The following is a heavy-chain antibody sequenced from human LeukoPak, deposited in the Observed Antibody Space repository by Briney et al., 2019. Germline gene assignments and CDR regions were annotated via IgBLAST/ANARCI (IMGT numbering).Heavy chain of an antibody. Sequence: GRSLRLSCAASGFTFSSYGMHWVRQAPGKGLEWVSSISSSSSYIYYADSVKGRFTISRDNAKNSLYLQMNSLRAEDTAVYYCARAAGLYSSGWYFDYWGQGTLVTVSS. V-gene: IGHV3-21*01. CDR1: GFTFSSYG. D-gene: IGHD6-19*01. CDR2: ISSSSSYI. J-gene: IGHJ4*02. CDR3: ARAAGLYSSGWYFDY.